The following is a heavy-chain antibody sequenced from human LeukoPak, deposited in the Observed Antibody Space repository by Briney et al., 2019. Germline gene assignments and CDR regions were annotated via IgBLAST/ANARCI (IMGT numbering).Heavy chain of an antibody. D-gene: IGHD2-21*02. CDR2: LFYKRGA. CDR3: ARWTDCGGDCHILEY. Sequence: PSETLSLTCSVSGGSISGYYWSWSRQAPGKGVEWIGNLFYKRGAWYKSSLKSRVTTSVDTSKNELSLTLTSVTAADTAVYYCARWTDCGGDCHILEYWGQGILVTVSS. CDR1: GGSISGYY. V-gene: IGHV4-59*01. J-gene: IGHJ4*02.